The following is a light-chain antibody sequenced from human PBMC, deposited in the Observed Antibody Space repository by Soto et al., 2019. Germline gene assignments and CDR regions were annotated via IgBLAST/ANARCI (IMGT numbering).Light chain of an antibody. V-gene: IGKV3-15*01. Sequence: EIVMTQSPATLSVSPGERATLSCRASQSVSSNLAWYQQKPGQAPRLLIYGASTRATGIPARLSGSASGTEFTLTTNSLQSKDFAVYYGQQYNNWPPLPFSGGTKVEIK. CDR1: QSVSSN. CDR2: GAS. CDR3: QQYNNWPPLP. J-gene: IGKJ4*01.